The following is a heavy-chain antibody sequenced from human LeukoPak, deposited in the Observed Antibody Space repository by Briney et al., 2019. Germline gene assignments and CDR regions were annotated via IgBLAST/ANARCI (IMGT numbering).Heavy chain of an antibody. J-gene: IGHJ4*02. CDR1: GCSISSYY. Sequence: SETLSLTCTVSGCSISSYYWSWNRQPPGMGLEWIGYIYYSGSTNYNPSLKSRVTISVDTSKNQFSLKLSSVTAADTAVYYCARGITFGGVIGNFDYWGQGTLVTVSS. V-gene: IGHV4-59*01. D-gene: IGHD3-16*02. CDR3: ARGITFGGVIGNFDY. CDR2: IYYSGST.